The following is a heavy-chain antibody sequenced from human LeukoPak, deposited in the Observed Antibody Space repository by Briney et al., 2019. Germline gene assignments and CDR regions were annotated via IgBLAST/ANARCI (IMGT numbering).Heavy chain of an antibody. CDR2: IRSKAYGGTT. Sequence: GGSLRLSCTASGFTFGDYAMSWVRQAPGKGLEWVGFIRSKAYGGTTEYAASVKGRFTISRDDSKSIAYLQMNSLKTEDTAVYYCTRDFPLIPMGSSWGQGTMVTVSS. V-gene: IGHV3-49*04. J-gene: IGHJ3*01. CDR3: TRDFPLIPMGSS. D-gene: IGHD1-26*01. CDR1: GFTFGDYA.